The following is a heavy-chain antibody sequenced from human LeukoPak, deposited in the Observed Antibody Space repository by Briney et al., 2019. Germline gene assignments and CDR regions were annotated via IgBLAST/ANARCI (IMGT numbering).Heavy chain of an antibody. CDR3: TGKYYYDPSGYYYADY. V-gene: IGHV4-39*07. Sequence: SETLSLTCTVSGGSIISSSYYWGWIRQPPGKGLEWIGSIYYSGNTDYNPSLKSRVTISVETSKNQFSLKLSSVTAADTAVYYCTGKYYYDPSGYYYADYWGQGTLVTVSS. CDR2: IYYSGNT. CDR1: GGSIISSSYY. D-gene: IGHD3-22*01. J-gene: IGHJ4*02.